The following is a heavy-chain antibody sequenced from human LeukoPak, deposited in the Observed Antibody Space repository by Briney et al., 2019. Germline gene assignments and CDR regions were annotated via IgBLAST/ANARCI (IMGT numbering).Heavy chain of an antibody. CDR2: INPSGGST. D-gene: IGHD6-6*01. Sequence: GASVKVSCKASGYTFTRYYMHWVRQAPGQGREWMGIINPSGGSTSNVQKFQGRVTMTRDMSTSTVYMELSSLRSEDTAVYYCARVLSSSRRHDAFDIWGQGTMVTVSS. CDR3: ARVLSSSRRHDAFDI. CDR1: GYTFTRYY. J-gene: IGHJ3*02. V-gene: IGHV1-46*01.